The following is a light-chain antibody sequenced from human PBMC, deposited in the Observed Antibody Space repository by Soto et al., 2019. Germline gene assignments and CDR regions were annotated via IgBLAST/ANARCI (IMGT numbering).Light chain of an antibody. V-gene: IGKV1-12*01. J-gene: IGKJ3*01. CDR2: AAS. CDR1: HDIKKW. CDR3: HQASSFPYT. Sequence: DIQMTQSPSSVSASVGDTINITCRASHDIKKWLAWYQQKPGKAPKVLIYAASNLESGVSPRFSGSAARTEFSLTISSLQTEDFATYVCHQASSFPYTFGPGNKVDIK.